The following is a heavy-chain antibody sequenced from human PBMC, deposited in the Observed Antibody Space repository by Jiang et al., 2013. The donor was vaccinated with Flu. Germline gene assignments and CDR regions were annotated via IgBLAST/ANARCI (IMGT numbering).Heavy chain of an antibody. V-gene: IGHV3-53*01. D-gene: IGHD2-2*01. CDR1: GFTVSSNY. J-gene: IGHJ4*02. CDR3: AREEVVPSCCYSDY. Sequence: VQLVESGGGLIQPGGSLRLSCAASGFTVSSNYMSWVRQAPGKGLEWVSVIYSGGSTYYADSVKGRFTISRDNSKNTLYLQMNSLRAEDTAVYYCAREEVVPSCCYSDYWGQGTLVHRLL. CDR2: IYSGGST.